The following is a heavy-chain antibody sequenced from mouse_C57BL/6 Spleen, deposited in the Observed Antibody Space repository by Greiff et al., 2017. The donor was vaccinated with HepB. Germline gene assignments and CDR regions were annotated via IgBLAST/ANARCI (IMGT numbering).Heavy chain of an antibody. V-gene: IGHV5-17*01. CDR2: ISSGSSTI. CDR1: GFTFSDYG. D-gene: IGHD2-5*01. Sequence: EVKLVESGGGLVKPGGSLKLSCAASGFTFSDYGMHWVRQAPEKGLEWVAYISSGSSTIYYADTVKGRFTISRDNAKNTLFLQMTSLRSEDTAMYYCASRSNYNYYFDYWGQGTTLTVSS. J-gene: IGHJ2*01. CDR3: ASRSNYNYYFDY.